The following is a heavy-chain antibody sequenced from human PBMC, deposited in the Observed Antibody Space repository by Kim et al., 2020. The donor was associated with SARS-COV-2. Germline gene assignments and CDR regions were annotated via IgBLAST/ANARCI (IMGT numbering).Heavy chain of an antibody. D-gene: IGHD3-16*02. CDR1: GFTFSSYS. J-gene: IGHJ4*02. CDR2: ISSSSYI. V-gene: IGHV3-21*01. Sequence: GGSLRLSCAASGFTFSSYSMNWVRQAPGKGLEWVSSISSSSYIYYADSVKGRFTISRDNAKNSLYLQMNSLRAEDTAVYYCARDLYDYIWGSYRYTSPFDYWGQGTLVTVSS. CDR3: ARDLYDYIWGSYRYTSPFDY.